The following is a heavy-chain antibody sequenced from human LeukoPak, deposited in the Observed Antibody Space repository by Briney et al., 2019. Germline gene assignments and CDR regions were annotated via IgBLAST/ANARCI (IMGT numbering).Heavy chain of an antibody. J-gene: IGHJ3*02. Sequence: PGGSLRLSCAASGFTFSDYWMHWVRQAPGKGLVWVSRIKSDGGLTNYADSVKGRFTISRDNTKNTLYLQLNSLRAEDTAVYYCARAGLTIFGVVTDMLDAFDIWGQGTMVTVSS. CDR2: IKSDGGLT. V-gene: IGHV3-74*01. CDR1: GFTFSDYW. CDR3: ARAGLTIFGVVTDMLDAFDI. D-gene: IGHD3-3*01.